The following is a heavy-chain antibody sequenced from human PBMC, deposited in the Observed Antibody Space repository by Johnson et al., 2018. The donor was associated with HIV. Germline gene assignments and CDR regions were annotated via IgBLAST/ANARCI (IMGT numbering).Heavy chain of an antibody. CDR1: GFTVSSNY. V-gene: IGHV3-53*02. J-gene: IGHJ3*02. Sequence: VQLVETGGGLIQPGGSLRLSCAAYGFTVSSNYMSWVRQAPGKGLEWVSVIYSGGSTYYADSVKGRFTISRDNSKNTLYLQMNSLRAEDTAVYYCARSPGEADVFDIWGQGTMVTVSS. CDR2: IYSGGST. CDR3: ARSPGEADVFDI. D-gene: IGHD3-10*01.